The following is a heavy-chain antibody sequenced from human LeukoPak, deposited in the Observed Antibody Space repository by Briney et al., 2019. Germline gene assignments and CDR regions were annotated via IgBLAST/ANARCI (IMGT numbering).Heavy chain of an antibody. CDR1: GPTFSGSA. Sequence: GGSLTLSCPASGPTFSGSAMHWVRQAPGKGLEWVSSISSSSSYIYYADSVKGRFTISRDNAKNSLYLQMDSLRAEDTAVYFCARDPYNGAYGNDYYYYMDVWGKGTTVTVSS. J-gene: IGHJ6*03. CDR3: ARDPYNGAYGNDYYYYMDV. CDR2: ISSSSSYI. D-gene: IGHD5-12*01. V-gene: IGHV3-21*01.